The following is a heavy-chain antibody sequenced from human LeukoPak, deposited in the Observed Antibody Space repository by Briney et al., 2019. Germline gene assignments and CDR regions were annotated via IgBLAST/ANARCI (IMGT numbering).Heavy chain of an antibody. CDR2: IYRNGNT. CDR1: GFFISSGYY. D-gene: IGHD4-11*01. Sequence: SETPSLTCAVSGFFISSGYYWGWIRQPPGKGLEWIASIYRNGNTFYNPSLQSRVTISVDTSRNQISLQLGSATAADTAVYYCARAYSRTPGDYYFDSWGQGTVVTVSS. CDR3: ARAYSRTPGDYYFDS. J-gene: IGHJ4*02. V-gene: IGHV4-38-2*01.